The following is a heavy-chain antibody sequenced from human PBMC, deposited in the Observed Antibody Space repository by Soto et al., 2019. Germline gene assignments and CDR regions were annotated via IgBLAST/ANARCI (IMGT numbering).Heavy chain of an antibody. J-gene: IGHJ4*02. V-gene: IGHV3-23*01. CDR1: GFTFSSYA. CDR2: ISGSGGST. Sequence: GGSLRLSCAASGFTFSSYAMSWVRQAPGKGLEWVSAISGSGGSTYYADSVKGRFTISRDNSKNTLYLQINSLRAEDTAVYYCAKDPISTTGYFDYWGQGTLVTVSS. D-gene: IGHD3-3*01. CDR3: AKDPISTTGYFDY.